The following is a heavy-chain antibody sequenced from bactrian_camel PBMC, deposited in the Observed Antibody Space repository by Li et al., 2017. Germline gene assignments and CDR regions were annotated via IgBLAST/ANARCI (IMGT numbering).Heavy chain of an antibody. Sequence: HVQLVESGGGSVQTGGSLRLSCTVSGHTRNNYCMGWFRQVPANRREGVGVIDTNGGKSYTDSVKGRFTISRDNAKKMVYLQMNSLKPEDTAVYYCATAGPVASMTRFGYWGQGTQVTVS. CDR2: IDTNGGK. V-gene: IGHV3S9*01. D-gene: IGHD4*01. CDR3: ATAGPVASMTRFGY. J-gene: IGHJ6*01. CDR1: GHTRNNYC.